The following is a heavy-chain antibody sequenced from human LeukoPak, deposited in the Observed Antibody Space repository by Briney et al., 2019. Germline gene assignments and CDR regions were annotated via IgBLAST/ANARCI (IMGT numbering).Heavy chain of an antibody. CDR3: ARVGARDIVVVPAAMGYYYYYYMDV. CDR2: ISSSSSYI. J-gene: IGHJ6*03. D-gene: IGHD2-2*01. V-gene: IGHV3-21*01. CDR1: GFTFSSYS. Sequence: GGSPRLSCAASGFTFSSYSMNWVRQAPGKGLEWVSSISSSSSYIYYADSVKGRFTISRDNAKNSLYLQMNSLRAEDTAVYYCARVGARDIVVVPAAMGYYYYYYMDVWGKGTTVTVSS.